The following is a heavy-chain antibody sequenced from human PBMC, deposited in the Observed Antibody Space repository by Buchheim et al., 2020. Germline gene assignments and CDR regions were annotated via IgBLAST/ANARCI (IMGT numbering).Heavy chain of an antibody. V-gene: IGHV3-43D*03. CDR1: GFTFDDYA. CDR3: AKDILGYSSGTYGMDV. CDR2: ISWDGGST. Sequence: EVQLVESGGVVVQPGGSLRLSCAASGFTFDDYAMHWVRQAPGKGLEWVSVISWDGGSTYYADSVKGRFTTSRDNSRNSLSLQMNSLRAEDTALYYCAKDILGYSSGTYGMDVWGQGTT. J-gene: IGHJ6*02. D-gene: IGHD6-19*01.